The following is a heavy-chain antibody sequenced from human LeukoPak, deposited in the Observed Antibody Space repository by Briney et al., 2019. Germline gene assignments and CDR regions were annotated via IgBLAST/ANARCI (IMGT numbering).Heavy chain of an antibody. CDR3: ARAPEHVYMPMDV. V-gene: IGHV3-66*02. D-gene: IGHD2-2*01. Sequence: GGSLRLSCAASGFTVSANCMSWVRQAAGKGLEWVSIIYRHGRTYYADSVKGRFTISRDSSKNTLDLQMNSLRAEDTAVYSCARAPEHVYMPMDVWGQGTTVIVS. CDR2: IYRHGRT. CDR1: GFTVSANC. J-gene: IGHJ6*02.